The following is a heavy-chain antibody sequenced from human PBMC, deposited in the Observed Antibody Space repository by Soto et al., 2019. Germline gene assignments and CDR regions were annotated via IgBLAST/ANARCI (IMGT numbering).Heavy chain of an antibody. J-gene: IGHJ4*02. CDR2: ISYDGSNK. V-gene: IGHV3-30-3*01. D-gene: IGHD3-10*01. Sequence: QVQLVESGGGVVQPGRSLRLSCAASGFTFSSYAMHWVRQAPGKGLEWVAVISYDGSNKYYADSVKGRFTISRDNSKNTPYRQMNSLRAEDTAVYYCAREGLYYGSGGANFDYWGQGTLVTVSS. CDR1: GFTFSSYA. CDR3: AREGLYYGSGGANFDY.